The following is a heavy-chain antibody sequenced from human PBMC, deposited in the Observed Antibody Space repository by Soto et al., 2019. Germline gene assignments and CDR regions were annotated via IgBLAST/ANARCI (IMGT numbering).Heavy chain of an antibody. D-gene: IGHD3-3*01. Sequence: EVQLVESGGGLVQPGRSLRLSCAASGFTFDDYAMHWVRQAPGKGLEWDSGISWNSGSIGYADSVKGRFTISRDNAKNSLYLQMNSLRAEDTALYYCAKGAYDFWSGSDYWGRGTLVTVSS. V-gene: IGHV3-9*01. CDR2: ISWNSGSI. CDR1: GFTFDDYA. J-gene: IGHJ4*02. CDR3: AKGAYDFWSGSDY.